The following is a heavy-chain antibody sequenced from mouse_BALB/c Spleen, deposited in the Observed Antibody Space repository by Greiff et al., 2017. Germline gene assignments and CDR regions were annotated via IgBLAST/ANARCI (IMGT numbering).Heavy chain of an antibody. D-gene: IGHD2-1*01. CDR1: GFSLTGYG. V-gene: IGHV2-6-7*01. J-gene: IGHJ4*01. CDR2: IWGDGST. Sequence: QVQLQQSGPGLVAPSQSLSITCTVSGFSLTGYGVNWVRQPPGKGLEWLGMIWGDGSTDYNSALKSRLSISKDNSKSQVFLKMNSLQTDDTARYYCARDRGYYGNYGAMDYWGQGTSVTVSS. CDR3: ARDRGYYGNYGAMDY.